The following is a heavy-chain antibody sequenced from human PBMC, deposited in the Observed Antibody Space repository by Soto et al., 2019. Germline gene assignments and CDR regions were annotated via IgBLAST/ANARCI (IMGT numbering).Heavy chain of an antibody. V-gene: IGHV3-15*01. J-gene: IGHJ3*02. D-gene: IGHD7-27*01. Sequence: GGSLRLSCAASGFTFSNAWMSWVRQAPGKGLEWVGRIKSKTDGGTTDYAAPVKGRFTISRDDSKNTLYLQMNSLKTDYTAVYYCTTERLGAAFDIWGQGTMVTVSS. CDR1: GFTFSNAW. CDR2: IKSKTDGGTT. CDR3: TTERLGAAFDI.